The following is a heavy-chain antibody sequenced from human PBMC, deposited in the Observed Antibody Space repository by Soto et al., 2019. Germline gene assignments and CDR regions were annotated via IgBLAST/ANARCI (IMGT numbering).Heavy chain of an antibody. CDR2: ISAYNGNT. Sequence: ASVKVSCKASGYTFTSYGISWVRQAPGQGLEWMGWISAYNGNTNYAQKLQGRVTMTTDTSTSTAYMELRSLRSDDTAVYYCARVLGGYSGYDPLDAFDIWGQGTMVTVSS. V-gene: IGHV1-18*04. CDR3: ARVLGGYSGYDPLDAFDI. J-gene: IGHJ3*02. D-gene: IGHD5-12*01. CDR1: GYTFTSYG.